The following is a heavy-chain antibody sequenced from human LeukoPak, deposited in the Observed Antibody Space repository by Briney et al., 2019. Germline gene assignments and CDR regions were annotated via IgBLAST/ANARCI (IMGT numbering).Heavy chain of an antibody. V-gene: IGHV3-33*01. CDR2: IWYDGSNE. CDR3: ASSTVTTRGVGDFDL. D-gene: IGHD4-17*01. J-gene: IGHJ3*01. Sequence: GRSLRLSCAASGFTFSIYGMHWVRQAPGKGLEWVAIIWYDGSNEYYADSVKGRFSISRDNSKSTLYLEMNSLRADDTAIYYCASSTVTTRGVGDFDLWGHGTWVTVSS. CDR1: GFTFSIYG.